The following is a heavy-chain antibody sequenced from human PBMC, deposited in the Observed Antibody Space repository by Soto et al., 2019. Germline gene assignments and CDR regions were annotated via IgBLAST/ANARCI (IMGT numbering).Heavy chain of an antibody. CDR3: ARAVKSGWYRPYYFDY. Sequence: SETLSLTCTVSGGSISSYYWSWIRQPPGKGLEWIGYIYYSGSTNYNPSLKSRVTISVDTSKNQFSLKLSSVTAADTAVYYCARAVKSGWYRPYYFDYWGQGTLVTVSS. CDR2: IYYSGST. J-gene: IGHJ4*02. D-gene: IGHD6-19*01. V-gene: IGHV4-59*01. CDR1: GGSISSYY.